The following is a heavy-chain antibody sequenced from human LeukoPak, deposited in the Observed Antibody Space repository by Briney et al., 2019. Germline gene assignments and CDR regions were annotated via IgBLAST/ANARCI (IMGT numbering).Heavy chain of an antibody. CDR1: GYTFTSYA. CDR3: ARVALAPYYDFWSGYSAPDY. J-gene: IGHJ4*02. Sequence: ASVKVSCKASGYTFTSYAMNWVRQAPGQGLEWMGWINTNTGNPTYAQGFTGRFVFSLDTSVSTAYLQISSLKAEDTAVYYCARVALAPYYDFWSGYSAPDYWGQGTLVTVSS. CDR2: INTNTGNP. D-gene: IGHD3-3*01. V-gene: IGHV7-4-1*02.